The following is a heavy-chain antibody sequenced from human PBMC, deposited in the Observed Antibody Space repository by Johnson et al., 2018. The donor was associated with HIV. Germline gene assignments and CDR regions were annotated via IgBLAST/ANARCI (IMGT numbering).Heavy chain of an antibody. J-gene: IGHJ3*02. CDR3: ARLFDIVATIDAFDI. CDR1: GFTFSSYW. D-gene: IGHD5-12*01. V-gene: IGHV3-74*02. CDR2: LSTDGSTT. Sequence: VQLVESGGGLVQPGGSLRLSCAASGFTFSSYWIHWVRQAPGKGLVWVSRLSTDGSTTYYADCVKGRFTISSDNAKNTLYLQMNSLRVEDTALYYCARLFDIVATIDAFDIWGQGTMVTVSS.